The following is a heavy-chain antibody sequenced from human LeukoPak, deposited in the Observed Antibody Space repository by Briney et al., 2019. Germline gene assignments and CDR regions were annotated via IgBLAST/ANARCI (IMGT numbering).Heavy chain of an antibody. Sequence: SETLSLTCTVSGGSISSYYWSWIRQPAGKGLEWIGRIYTSGSTNYNPSLKSRVTMSVDTSKNQFSLKLRSVTAADTAVYYCARTHSGSYYIHYYYYMDVWGKGTTVTVSS. CDR1: GGSISSYY. CDR2: IYTSGST. V-gene: IGHV4-4*07. D-gene: IGHD1-26*01. CDR3: ARTHSGSYYIHYYYYMDV. J-gene: IGHJ6*03.